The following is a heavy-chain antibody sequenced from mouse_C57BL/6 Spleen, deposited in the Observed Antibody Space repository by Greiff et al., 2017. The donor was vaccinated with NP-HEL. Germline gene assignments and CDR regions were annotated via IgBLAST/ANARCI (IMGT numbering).Heavy chain of an antibody. Sequence: QVQLKESGAELVKPGASVKISCKASGYAFSSYWMNWVKQRPGKGLEWIGQIYPGDGDTNYNGKFKGKATLTADKSSSTAYMQLSSLTSEDSAVYFCAREGIRGYAMDYWGQGTSVTVSS. J-gene: IGHJ4*01. CDR2: IYPGDGDT. CDR3: AREGIRGYAMDY. CDR1: GYAFSSYW. V-gene: IGHV1-80*01. D-gene: IGHD3-2*02.